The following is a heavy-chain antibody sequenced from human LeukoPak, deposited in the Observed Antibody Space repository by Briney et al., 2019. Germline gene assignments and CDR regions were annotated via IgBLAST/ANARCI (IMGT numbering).Heavy chain of an antibody. D-gene: IGHD2-2*01. CDR3: ARAPVVPAGDGNYYGMDV. J-gene: IGHJ6*02. CDR2: ISYDGSNK. Sequence: GGSLRLSCAASGFTFSSYATHWVRQAPGKGLEWVAVISYDGSNKYYADSVKGRFTISRDNSKNTLYLQMNSLRAEDTAVYYCARAPVVPAGDGNYYGMDVWGQGTTVTVSS. V-gene: IGHV3-30-3*01. CDR1: GFTFSSYA.